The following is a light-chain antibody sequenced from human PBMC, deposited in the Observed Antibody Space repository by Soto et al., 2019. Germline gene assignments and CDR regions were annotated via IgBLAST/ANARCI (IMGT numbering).Light chain of an antibody. CDR3: KLYEILPRP. V-gene: IGKV1-39*01. J-gene: IGKJ1*01. CDR2: AAS. CDR1: QSISSY. Sequence: EIQITQSPSSLSSSVEERINITCRASQSISSYLNWYQQKPGKAPKLLIYAASSLQSGVPSRFSGSGSGTDFTLTISFLQSEDCATYYSKLYEILPRPFCQGTIVDIK.